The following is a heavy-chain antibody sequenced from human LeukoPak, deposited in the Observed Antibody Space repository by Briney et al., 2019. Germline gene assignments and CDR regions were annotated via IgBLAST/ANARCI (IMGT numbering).Heavy chain of an antibody. D-gene: IGHD1-26*01. Sequence: SETLSLTCAVYGGSFSGYYWSWIRQPPGKGLEWIGEINHSGSTNYNPPLKSRVTISVGTSKNQFSLKLSSVTAADTAVYYCAREMIEAGSSTSFDYWGQGTLVTVSS. CDR3: AREMIEAGSSTSFDY. V-gene: IGHV4-34*01. J-gene: IGHJ4*02. CDR2: INHSGST. CDR1: GGSFSGYY.